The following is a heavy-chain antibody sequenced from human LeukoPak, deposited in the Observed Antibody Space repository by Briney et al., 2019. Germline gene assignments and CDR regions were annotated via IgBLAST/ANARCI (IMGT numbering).Heavy chain of an antibody. Sequence: PGGSLRLSCAASGFTFSDYYMSWIRQAPGKGLGWVSYISSSGSTIYYADSVKGRFTISRDNAKNSLYLQMNSLRAEDTAVYYCARSSHMIYDFDYWGQGTLVTVSS. V-gene: IGHV3-11*04. CDR1: GFTFSDYY. CDR3: ARSSHMIYDFDY. J-gene: IGHJ4*02. D-gene: IGHD2-8*01. CDR2: ISSSGSTI.